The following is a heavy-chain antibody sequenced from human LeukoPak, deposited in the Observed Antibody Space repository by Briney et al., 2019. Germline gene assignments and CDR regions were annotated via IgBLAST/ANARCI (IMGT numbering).Heavy chain of an antibody. D-gene: IGHD1-26*01. CDR1: GGSFRGYY. J-gene: IGHJ3*01. Sequence: SETLSLTCTAYGGSFRGYYWSWFRQPPGKGLEWIWEINHSGSTNYNPALKSRVSISLEMSKTQFPLNLTSVTAADTAVYYCAYGSHYARHDAFDFWGRGKMVTVSS. CDR2: INHSGST. CDR3: AYGSHYARHDAFDF. V-gene: IGHV4-34*01.